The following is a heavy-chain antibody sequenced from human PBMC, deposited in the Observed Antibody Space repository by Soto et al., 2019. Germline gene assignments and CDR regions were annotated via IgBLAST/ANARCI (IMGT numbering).Heavy chain of an antibody. CDR1: GAPISSSHW. D-gene: IGHD3-3*01. V-gene: IGHV4-4*02. Sequence: SETLSLTCAVAGAPISSSHWWSWVRQPPGKGLEWIGEINHSGSTNYNPSLKSRVTISVDTSKNQFSLKLSSVTAADTAVYYCARGRIGYTIFGVVIMNGYADRGQGTLVTVSS. J-gene: IGHJ4*02. CDR2: INHSGST. CDR3: ARGRIGYTIFGVVIMNGYAD.